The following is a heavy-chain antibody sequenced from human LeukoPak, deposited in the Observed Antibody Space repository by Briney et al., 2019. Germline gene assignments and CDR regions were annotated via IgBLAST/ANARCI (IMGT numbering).Heavy chain of an antibody. V-gene: IGHV3-30-3*01. CDR3: ARNRLGTNGGYFDY. CDR1: GFTFSSYV. J-gene: IGHJ4*02. D-gene: IGHD7-27*01. CDR2: ISYDGSNK. Sequence: GRSLRLSCAASGFTFSSYVMHWVRQAPGKGLEWVAVISYDGSNKYYAESVKGRFTISRDNSKNTLYLQMNSLRAEDTAVYYCARNRLGTNGGYFDYWGQGTLVTVSS.